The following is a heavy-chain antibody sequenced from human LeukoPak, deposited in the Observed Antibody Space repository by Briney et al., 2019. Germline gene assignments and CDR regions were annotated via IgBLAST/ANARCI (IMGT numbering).Heavy chain of an antibody. V-gene: IGHV1-69*13. D-gene: IGHD3-10*01. CDR3: ARDGPTMVRGAD. CDR2: IIPIFGTA. CDR1: GGTFSSYA. J-gene: IGHJ4*02. Sequence: ASVKVSCKASGGTFSSYAISWVRQAPGQGLEWMGGIIPIFGTANYAQKFQGRVTITADESTSTAYMELSSLRSEDTAVYYCARDGPTMVRGADWGQGTLVTVSS.